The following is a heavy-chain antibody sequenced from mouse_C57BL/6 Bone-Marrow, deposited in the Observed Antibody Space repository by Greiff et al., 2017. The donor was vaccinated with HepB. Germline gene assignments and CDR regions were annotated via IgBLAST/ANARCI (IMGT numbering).Heavy chain of an antibody. CDR2: IHPNSGST. CDR3: ARDGDDRPWFAY. V-gene: IGHV1-64*01. D-gene: IGHD2-12*01. Sequence: QVQLKQPGAELVKPGASVKLSCKASGYTFTSYWMHWVKQRPGQGLEWIGMIHPNSGSTNYNEKFKSKATLTVDKSSSTAYMQLSSLTSEDSAVYYCARDGDDRPWFAYWGQGTLVTVSA. J-gene: IGHJ3*01. CDR1: GYTFTSYW.